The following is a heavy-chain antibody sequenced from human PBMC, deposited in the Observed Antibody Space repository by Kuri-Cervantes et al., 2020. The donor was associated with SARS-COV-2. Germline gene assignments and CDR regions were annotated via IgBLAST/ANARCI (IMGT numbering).Heavy chain of an antibody. CDR3: AREESEGPGDIDYGDLGAYYYYYGMDV. J-gene: IGHJ6*02. CDR2: ISGSGGST. CDR1: GFTFSSYA. Sequence: GGSLRLSCAASGFTFSSYAMSWVRQAPGKGLEWVSAISGSGGSTYYADSVKGRFTISRDNSKNTLYLQMNSLRAEDTAVYYCAREESEGPGDIDYGDLGAYYYYYGMDVWGQGTTVTVSS. D-gene: IGHD4-17*01. V-gene: IGHV3-23*01.